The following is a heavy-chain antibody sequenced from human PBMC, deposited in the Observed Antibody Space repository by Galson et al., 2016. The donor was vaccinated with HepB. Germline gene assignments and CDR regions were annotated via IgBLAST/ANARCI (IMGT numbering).Heavy chain of an antibody. CDR3: AKDPDSDSQKQFHKDW. CDR2: ISGSGGRT. CDR1: GFTFSNFA. Sequence: SLRLSCAASGFTFSNFAMSWVRQAPGKGLEWVSAISGSGGRTYYADSVKGRFTISRDNSKNTVFLQMNSLRAEDTAIYYCAKDPDSDSQKQFHKDWWGQGTLVTVSS. V-gene: IGHV3-23*01. J-gene: IGHJ4*01. D-gene: IGHD4-11*01.